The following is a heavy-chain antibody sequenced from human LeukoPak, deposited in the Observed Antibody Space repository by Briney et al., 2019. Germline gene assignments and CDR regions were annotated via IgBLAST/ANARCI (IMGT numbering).Heavy chain of an antibody. D-gene: IGHD3-10*01. CDR1: GGSISSSSYY. CDR3: ARQGWFGELLSPLDY. Sequence: PSETLSLTCTVSGGSISSSSYYWGWIRQPPGKGLELIGSIYYSGSTYYNPSLKSRVTISVDTSKNQFSLKLSSVTAADTAVYYCARQGWFGELLSPLDYWGQGTLVTVSS. CDR2: IYYSGST. J-gene: IGHJ4*02. V-gene: IGHV4-39*01.